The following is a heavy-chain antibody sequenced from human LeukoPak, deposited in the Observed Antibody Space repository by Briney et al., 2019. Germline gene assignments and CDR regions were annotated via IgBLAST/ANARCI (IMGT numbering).Heavy chain of an antibody. D-gene: IGHD6-13*01. V-gene: IGHV1-2*06. J-gene: IGHJ5*02. Sequence: ASVTVSCKAPGYTFTGYYMHWVRQAPGQGLEWMGRINPNSGGTNYAQKFQGRVTMTRDTSISTAYMELSRLRSDDTAVYYCARASSSWYLGLNWFDPWGQGTLVTVSS. CDR3: ARASSSWYLGLNWFDP. CDR1: GYTFTGYY. CDR2: INPNSGGT.